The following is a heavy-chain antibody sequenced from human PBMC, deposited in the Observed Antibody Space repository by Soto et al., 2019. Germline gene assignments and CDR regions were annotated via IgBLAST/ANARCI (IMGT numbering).Heavy chain of an antibody. CDR2: IYHSGST. CDR3: ARDRPVATIAYYYGMDV. Sequence: QVQLQESGPGLVKPSGTLSLTCAVSGGSISSSNWWSWVRQPPGKGLEWIGEIYHSGSTNYNPSLKGRVPISVXXSXTXXSLKLSSVTAADTAVYYCARDRPVATIAYYYGMDVWGQGTTVTVSS. V-gene: IGHV4-4*02. D-gene: IGHD5-12*01. CDR1: GGSISSSNW. J-gene: IGHJ6*02.